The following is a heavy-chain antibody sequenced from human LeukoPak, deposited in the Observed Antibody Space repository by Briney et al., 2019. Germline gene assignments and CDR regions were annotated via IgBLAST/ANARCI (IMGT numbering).Heavy chain of an antibody. D-gene: IGHD1-26*01. CDR2: ISGSGGST. J-gene: IGHJ5*02. CDR3: AKDLGGSYGGNWFDP. CDR1: GFTFSNYA. Sequence: GGSLRLSCAASGFTFSNYAMSWVRQAPGKGLEWVSAISGSGGSTYYADSVKGRFTISRDNSKNTLYLQMNSLRAEDTAVYYCAKDLGGSYGGNWFDPWGQGTLVTVSS. V-gene: IGHV3-23*01.